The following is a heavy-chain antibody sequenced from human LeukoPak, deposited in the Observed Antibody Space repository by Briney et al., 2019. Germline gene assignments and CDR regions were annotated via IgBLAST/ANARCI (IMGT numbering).Heavy chain of an antibody. CDR1: GFTFSSYE. D-gene: IGHD2-15*01. V-gene: IGHV3-48*03. J-gene: IGHJ6*03. Sequence: GGSLRLSCAASGFTFSSYEMNWVRQAPGKGVEWVAYITTSGTHEYYADSVKGRFTISRDNAKNSLYLQMNSLRAEDTAVYYCARVLRYCSGGNCYSGGLGYMDVWGKGTTVTISS. CDR3: ARVLRYCSGGNCYSGGLGYMDV. CDR2: ITTSGTHE.